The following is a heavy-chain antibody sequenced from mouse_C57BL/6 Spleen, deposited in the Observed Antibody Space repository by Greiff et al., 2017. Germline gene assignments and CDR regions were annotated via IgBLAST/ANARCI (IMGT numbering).Heavy chain of an antibody. Sequence: PLHQSGHLLVEPGASGKIFFKASGFSFPDFNMKLGKQSNGKSLEWIGVINPNYGTTRYNQKFKGKATLTVDQSSSTAYMQLNSLTSEDSAVYYCARWFYSGYAMDYWGQGTSVTVSS. V-gene: IGHV1-39*01. D-gene: IGHD2-1*01. CDR1: GFSFPDFN. J-gene: IGHJ4*01. CDR2: INPNYGTT. CDR3: ARWFYSGYAMDY.